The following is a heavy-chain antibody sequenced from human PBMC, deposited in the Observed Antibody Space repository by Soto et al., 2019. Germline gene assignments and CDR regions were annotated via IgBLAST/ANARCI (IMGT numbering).Heavy chain of an antibody. J-gene: IGHJ4*02. CDR1: GFTFSSYG. D-gene: IGHD5-18*01. CDR2: ISYDGSNK. Sequence: QVQMVESGGGVVQPGRSLRLSCAASGFTFSSYGMHWVRQAPGKGLEWVAVISYDGSNKYYADSVKGRFTISRDNSKNTLYLQMNSLRPEDTAVYYCAAGSSWIHDDYWGQGTLVTVSS. CDR3: AAGSSWIHDDY. V-gene: IGHV3-30*03.